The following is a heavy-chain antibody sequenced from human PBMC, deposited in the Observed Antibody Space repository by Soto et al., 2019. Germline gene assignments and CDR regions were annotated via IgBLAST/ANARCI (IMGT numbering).Heavy chain of an antibody. CDR1: GFSLRTTGVG. CDR3: AHSWGLPFDY. CDR2: IYWNDDK. V-gene: IGHV2-5*01. D-gene: IGHD3-16*01. Sequence: QITLKESGPTLVEPTQTLTLTCTYSGFSLRTTGVGVGWIRQPPGKALEWLGIIYWNDDKRYSPSLKNRFTLTSDISKSQVVLTMTNMAPVDTATYYGAHSWGLPFDYWGQGTLVIVSS. J-gene: IGHJ4*02.